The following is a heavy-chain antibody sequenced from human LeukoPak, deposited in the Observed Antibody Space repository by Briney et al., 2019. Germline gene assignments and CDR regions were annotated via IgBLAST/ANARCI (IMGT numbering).Heavy chain of an antibody. CDR3: AKDLGCSGGSCYSGIDY. J-gene: IGHJ4*02. CDR2: ISSSSSAI. Sequence: GSLRLSCAASGCTFSRFGMNWVRQAPGKGLEWISYISSSSSAIYYADSVKGRFTISRDNSKNTLYLQMNSLRAEDTAVYYCAKDLGCSGGSCYSGIDYWGQGTLVTVSS. CDR1: GCTFSRFG. V-gene: IGHV3-48*01. D-gene: IGHD2-15*01.